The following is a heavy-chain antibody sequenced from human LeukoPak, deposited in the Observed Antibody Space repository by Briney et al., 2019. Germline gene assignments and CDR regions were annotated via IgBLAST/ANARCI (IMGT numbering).Heavy chain of an antibody. CDR2: ISGSGDIT. J-gene: IGHJ6*02. CDR1: GFTFSSFA. CDR3: AKPLGYCSSTNCFYYYGMDV. D-gene: IGHD2-2*01. V-gene: IGHV3-23*01. Sequence: GGSLRLSCAASGFTFSSFAMSWVRQAPGKGLEWVSGISGSGDITYYADSVKGRFTISRDNSKNTLYLQVNSLRAEDTAVYYCAKPLGYCSSTNCFYYYGMDVWGQGTTVTVSS.